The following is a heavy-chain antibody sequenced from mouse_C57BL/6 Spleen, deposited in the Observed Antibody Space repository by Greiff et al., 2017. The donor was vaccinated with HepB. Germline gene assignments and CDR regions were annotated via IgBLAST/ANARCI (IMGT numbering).Heavy chain of an antibody. CDR1: GFTFTDYY. D-gene: IGHD2-4*01. V-gene: IGHV7-3*01. CDR3: ARLYDYDGGKTFDY. CDR2: IRNKANGYTT. J-gene: IGHJ2*01. Sequence: EVHLVESGGGLVQPGGSLSLSCAASGFTFTDYYMSWVRQPPGKALEWLGFIRNKANGYTTEYSASVKGRFTISRDNSQSILYLQMNALRAEDSATYYCARLYDYDGGKTFDYWGQGTTLTVSS.